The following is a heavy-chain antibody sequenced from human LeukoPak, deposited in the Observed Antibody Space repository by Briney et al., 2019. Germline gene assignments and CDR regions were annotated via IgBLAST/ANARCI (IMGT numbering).Heavy chain of an antibody. CDR1: GFTVSSNY. V-gene: IGHV3-53*01. J-gene: IGHJ4*02. CDR2: IYSGDNT. CDR3: ARGPYTSGWWRSYFDY. D-gene: IGHD6-19*01. Sequence: GGFLRLSCAASGFTVSSNYMSWVRQAPGKGLEWVSVIYSGDNTYYADSVKGRFTISRDNSKNTLYLQMNSLRAEDTAVYYCARGPYTSGWWRSYFDYWGQGTLVTVSS.